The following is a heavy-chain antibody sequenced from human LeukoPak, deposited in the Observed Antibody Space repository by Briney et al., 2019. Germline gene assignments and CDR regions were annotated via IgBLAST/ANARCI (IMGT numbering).Heavy chain of an antibody. CDR1: GYTFTSYG. CDR3: ARARWDQDSSAEYLDY. D-gene: IGHD3-22*01. J-gene: IGHJ4*02. Sequence: ASVKVSCKASGYTFTSYGISWVRQAPGQGLEWMGWISAYNGNTNYAQKLQGRVTMTTDTSTSTAYMELRSLSSDDTAVYYCARARWDQDSSAEYLDYWGQGTLVTVSS. V-gene: IGHV1-18*01. CDR2: ISAYNGNT.